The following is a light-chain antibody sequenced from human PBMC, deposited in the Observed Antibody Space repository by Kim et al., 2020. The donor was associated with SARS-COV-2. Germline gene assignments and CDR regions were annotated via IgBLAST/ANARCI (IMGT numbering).Light chain of an antibody. CDR3: QAWDSSTVV. Sequence: SVSPGQTASITCSGDKLGDKYACWYQQKPGQSPVLVIYQDSVRPSGIPERFSGANSGNKATLTISGTQAMDEADYYCQAWDSSTVVFGGGTQLTVL. CDR1: KLGDKY. J-gene: IGLJ2*01. CDR2: QDS. V-gene: IGLV3-1*01.